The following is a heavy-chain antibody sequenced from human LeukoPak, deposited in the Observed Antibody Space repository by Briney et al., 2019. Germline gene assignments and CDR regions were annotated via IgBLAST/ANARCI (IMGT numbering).Heavy chain of an antibody. V-gene: IGHV5-51*01. CDR3: ARRGYDSEYFDY. Sequence: GESLKISCKGSGYRFTTNWIAWVRQMPGKGLEWMGIIYPGDSDTRYSPSFQGQVTISADKSISTAYLQWSSLKASDTAMYYCARRGYDSEYFDYWGQGTLVSVSS. D-gene: IGHD5-12*01. CDR2: IYPGDSDT. CDR1: GYRFTTNW. J-gene: IGHJ4*02.